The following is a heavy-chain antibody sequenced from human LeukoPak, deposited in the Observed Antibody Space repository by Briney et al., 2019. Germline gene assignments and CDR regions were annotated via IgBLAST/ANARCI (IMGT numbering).Heavy chain of an antibody. CDR1: GYTFTGYY. D-gene: IGHD2-8*01. V-gene: IGHV1-2*02. CDR2: INPNSGGT. Sequence: ASVKVSCKASGYTFTGYYMHWVRQAPGQGLEWMGWINPNSGGTNYAQKFQGRVTMTRDTSISTAYMELSRLRSEDTAVYYCAGSLGYCTSNVCYLKYWGQGTLVTVSS. CDR3: AGSLGYCTSNVCYLKY. J-gene: IGHJ4*02.